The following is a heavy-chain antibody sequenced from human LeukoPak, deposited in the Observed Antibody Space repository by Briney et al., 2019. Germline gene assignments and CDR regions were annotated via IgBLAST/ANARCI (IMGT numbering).Heavy chain of an antibody. CDR2: IYDSGST. Sequence: PSETLSLTCTVSGGSISSSSYYWGWIRQTPGKGLEWIGSIYDSGSTYYNPSLKSRVTISVDTSKNQFSLKLSSLTAADTAVYYCARTPARYNWNNGFDTWGQGTMVTVSS. CDR1: GGSISSSSYY. CDR3: ARTPARYNWNNGFDT. D-gene: IGHD1/OR15-1a*01. V-gene: IGHV4-39*01. J-gene: IGHJ3*02.